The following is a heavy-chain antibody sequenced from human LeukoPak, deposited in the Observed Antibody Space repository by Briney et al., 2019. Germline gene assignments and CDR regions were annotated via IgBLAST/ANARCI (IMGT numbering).Heavy chain of an antibody. CDR1: GGSLSSYY. J-gene: IGHJ5*02. CDR3: ARHGGRGYSYGLYNWFDP. CDR2: IYYSGST. D-gene: IGHD5-18*01. Sequence: SEILSLTCTVSGGSLSSYYWSWIRQPPGKGLEWIAYIYYSGSTNYNPSLKRRVTISVDTSKNQFSLKLSSATAADTAVYYCARHGGRGYSYGLYNWFDPWGQGTLVTVSS. V-gene: IGHV4-59*08.